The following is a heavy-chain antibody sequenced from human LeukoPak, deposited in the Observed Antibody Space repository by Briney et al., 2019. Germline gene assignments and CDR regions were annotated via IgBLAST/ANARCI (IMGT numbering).Heavy chain of an antibody. V-gene: IGHV4-39*07. CDR1: GGSISSSSYY. J-gene: IGHJ4*02. CDR3: ARADLTRAISPDY. CDR2: IYYSGST. D-gene: IGHD3-3*01. Sequence: SETLSLTCTVSGGSISSSSYYWGWIRQPPGKGLEWIGSIYYSGSTYYNPSLKSRVTISVDTSKNQFSLKLSSVTAADTAVYYCARADLTRAISPDYWGQGTLVTVSS.